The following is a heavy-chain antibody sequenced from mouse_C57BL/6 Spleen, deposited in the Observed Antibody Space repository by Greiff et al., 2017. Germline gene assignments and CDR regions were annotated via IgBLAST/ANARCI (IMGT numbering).Heavy chain of an antibody. V-gene: IGHV5-17*01. J-gene: IGHJ2*01. CDR3: ARRRELGTYYFDY. D-gene: IGHD4-1*01. CDR1: GFTFSDYG. CDR2: ISSGSSTI. Sequence: EVQLQESGGGLVKPGGSLKLSCAASGFTFSDYGMHWVRQAPEKGLEWVAYISSGSSTIYYADTVKGRFTISRDNAKNTLFLQMTSLRSEDTAMYYCARRRELGTYYFDYWGQGTTLTVSS.